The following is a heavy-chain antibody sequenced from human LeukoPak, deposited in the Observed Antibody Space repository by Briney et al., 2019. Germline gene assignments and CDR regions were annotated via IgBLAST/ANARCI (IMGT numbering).Heavy chain of an antibody. CDR2: IRYDGSNK. Sequence: GGSLRLSCAASGFTFSSYGMQWVRQAPGKELEWVAFIRYDGSNKYYADSVKGRFTISRDNSKNTLYLQMNSLRAEVTAVYYCARASYSSSWHYYYGMDVWGQGTTVTVSS. V-gene: IGHV3-30*02. CDR1: GFTFSSYG. J-gene: IGHJ6*02. CDR3: ARASYSSSWHYYYGMDV. D-gene: IGHD6-13*01.